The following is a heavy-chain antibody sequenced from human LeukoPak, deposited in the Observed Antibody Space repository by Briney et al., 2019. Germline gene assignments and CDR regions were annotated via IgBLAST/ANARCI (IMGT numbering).Heavy chain of an antibody. D-gene: IGHD1-26*01. Sequence: GGSLRLSCAASGNYWMHWVRQAPGKGLVWVSHINSDGSWTGYADSVKGRFTISKDNAKNTVYLQMNNLRAEDTAVYYCVRDLGGRSGHWGQGTLVTVSS. J-gene: IGHJ4*02. CDR1: GNYW. CDR2: INSDGSWT. CDR3: VRDLGGRSGH. V-gene: IGHV3-74*01.